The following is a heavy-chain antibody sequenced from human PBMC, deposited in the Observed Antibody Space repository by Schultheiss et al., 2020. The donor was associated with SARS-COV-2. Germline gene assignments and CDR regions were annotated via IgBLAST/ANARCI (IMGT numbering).Heavy chain of an antibody. CDR1: GGSVTRGDYY. J-gene: IGHJ6*02. CDR3: ARDYVRNFDWPPFGMDV. Sequence: SETLSLTCTVSGGSVTRGDYYWSWIRQPLGKGLEWIGYIYNGGSGNYNTSLKSRVTISMDTSKNQFSLTLNSVTAADTAVYYCARDYVRNFDWPPFGMDVWGQGTTVTVSS. D-gene: IGHD3-9*01. V-gene: IGHV4-61*08. CDR2: IYNGGSG.